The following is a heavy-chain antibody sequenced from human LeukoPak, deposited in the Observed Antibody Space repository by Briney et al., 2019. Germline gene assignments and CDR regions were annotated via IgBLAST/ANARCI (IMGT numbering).Heavy chain of an antibody. D-gene: IGHD3-16*02. Sequence: ASVKVSSKASGYTFTSYGISWVRQAPGQGLEWMGWISAYNGNTNYAQKVQGRVTMTTDTSTSTAYMELRSLRSDDTAVYYCAMLMITFGGVIVTDYWGQGTLVTVSS. CDR3: AMLMITFGGVIVTDY. J-gene: IGHJ4*02. CDR1: GYTFTSYG. CDR2: ISAYNGNT. V-gene: IGHV1-18*01.